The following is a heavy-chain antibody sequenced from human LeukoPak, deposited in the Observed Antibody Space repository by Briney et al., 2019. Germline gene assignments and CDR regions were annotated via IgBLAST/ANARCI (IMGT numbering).Heavy chain of an antibody. V-gene: IGHV3-30*02. D-gene: IGHD1-26*01. J-gene: IGHJ4*02. CDR3: ASGGIYYGAAFDF. CDR2: TRYDGSNK. Sequence: GGSLRLSCAASGFTFSSYGMYWVRQAPGKGLEWVAFTRYDGSNKYYADSVKGRFTISRDNAKNSLYLQMNSLRAEDTALYYCASGGIYYGAAFDFWGQGTLVTVSS. CDR1: GFTFSSYG.